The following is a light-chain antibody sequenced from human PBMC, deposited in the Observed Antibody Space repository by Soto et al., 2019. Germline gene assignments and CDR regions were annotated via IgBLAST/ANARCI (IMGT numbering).Light chain of an antibody. CDR3: SSYTSSSTVT. V-gene: IGLV2-14*01. J-gene: IGLJ2*01. CDR1: SSDIGGYKY. CDR2: DVS. Sequence: QSALTQPASVSGSPGQSITISCTGTSSDIGGYKYVSWYQQHPGKAPKLIIYDVSNRLSGVSNRFSGSKSGNTASLTISGLQAEDEADYHCSSYTSSSTVTFGGGTKLTVL.